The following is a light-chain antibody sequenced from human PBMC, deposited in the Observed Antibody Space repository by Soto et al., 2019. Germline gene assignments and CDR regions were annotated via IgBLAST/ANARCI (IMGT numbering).Light chain of an antibody. CDR3: QQYNSYPET. Sequence: DIQMTQSPSTLSASVGDRVSITCRASQSISSWLAWYQQKPGKAPKLLISDASSFESWVPSRFSGSGSGTEFTLTISSLQPDDFATYYCQQYNSYPETFGQGTKVEIK. V-gene: IGKV1-5*01. J-gene: IGKJ1*01. CDR1: QSISSW. CDR2: DAS.